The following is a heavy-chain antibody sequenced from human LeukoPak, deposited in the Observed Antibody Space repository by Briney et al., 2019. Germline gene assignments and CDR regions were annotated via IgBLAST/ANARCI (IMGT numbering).Heavy chain of an antibody. CDR1: GYTFTGYY. V-gene: IGHV1-2*02. Sequence: GASVKVSCKASGYTFTGYYMHWVRQAPGQGLEWMGWINSNSGGTNFAPKFQGRVTMTRDTSISTAYMELSSLRSDDTAVYYCARAEYSSRWSGFDLWRQGTMVTVSS. CDR2: INSNSGGT. CDR3: ARAEYSSRWSGFDL. D-gene: IGHD6-13*01. J-gene: IGHJ3*01.